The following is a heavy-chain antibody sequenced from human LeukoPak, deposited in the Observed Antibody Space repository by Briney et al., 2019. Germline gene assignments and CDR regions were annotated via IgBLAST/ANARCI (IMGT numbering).Heavy chain of an antibody. CDR2: IIPIFGTA. CDR1: GGTFSSYA. CDR3: ARGGSGGGYYYYMDV. J-gene: IGHJ6*03. D-gene: IGHD1-14*01. V-gene: IGHV1-69*13. Sequence: SVKVSCKASGGTFSSYAISWVRQAPGQGLEWMGGIIPIFGTANYAQKFQGRVTITADESTSTAYMELSSLRSEDTAVYYCARGGSGGGYYYYMDVWGKGTTVTVSS.